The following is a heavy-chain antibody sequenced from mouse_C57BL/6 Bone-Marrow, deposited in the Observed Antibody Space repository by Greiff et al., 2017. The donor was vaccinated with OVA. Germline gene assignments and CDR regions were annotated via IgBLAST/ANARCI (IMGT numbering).Heavy chain of an antibody. J-gene: IGHJ3*01. Sequence: QVQLQQPGAELVKPGASVKLSCKASGYTFTSYWMQWVKRRPGQGLEWIGEIDPSDSYTNYNQKFKGKATLTVDTSSSTAYMQLSSLTSEDSAVYYCAREGYSHAYWGQGTLVTVSA. D-gene: IGHD3-2*02. CDR2: IDPSDSYT. CDR3: AREGYSHAY. V-gene: IGHV1-50*01. CDR1: GYTFTSYW.